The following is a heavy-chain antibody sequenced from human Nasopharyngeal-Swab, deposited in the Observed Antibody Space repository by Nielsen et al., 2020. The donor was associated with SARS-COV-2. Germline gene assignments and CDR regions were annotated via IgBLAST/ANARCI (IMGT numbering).Heavy chain of an antibody. J-gene: IGHJ4*02. CDR1: GFTFSSSC. D-gene: IGHD4-17*01. CDR3: ARCPPYDYGDYEHY. CDR2: INSDGSST. V-gene: IGHV3-74*01. Sequence: GSLRLSCAASGFTFSSSCMHWVRQAPGKGLVWVSRINSDGSSTSYAHSVKGRFTISRDNDKKTLYLQMNSLRADDTAVYYCARCPPYDYGDYEHYWGQGTLVTVSS.